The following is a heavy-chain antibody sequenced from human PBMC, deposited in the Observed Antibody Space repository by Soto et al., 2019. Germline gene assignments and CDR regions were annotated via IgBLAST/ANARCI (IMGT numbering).Heavy chain of an antibody. CDR1: GGSFSGYY. J-gene: IGHJ5*02. D-gene: IGHD4-17*01. Sequence: SETLSLTCAVYGGSFSGYYWSWIRQPPGKGLEWTGEINHSGSTNYNPSLKSRVTISVDTSKNQFSLKLSSVTAADTAVYYCARRRDSSSRRRMTTVTIGWFDPWGQGTLVTVSS. CDR3: ARRRDSSSRRRMTTVTIGWFDP. V-gene: IGHV4-34*01. CDR2: INHSGST.